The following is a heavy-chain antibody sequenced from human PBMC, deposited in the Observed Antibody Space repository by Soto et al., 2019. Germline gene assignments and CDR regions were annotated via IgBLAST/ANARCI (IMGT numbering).Heavy chain of an antibody. CDR3: TRDEIGLQRHDSFDM. D-gene: IGHD1-1*01. Sequence: EVQLVESGGGLVQPGGSLRLSCAASGFTFNSYWMHWVRQAPGKGLVWVSRINGDGSSADYADSVKGRFTVSRDNAKNTQYLQMNSLRAEDTAVYFCTRDEIGLQRHDSFDMWGQWTVVTVSS. V-gene: IGHV3-74*01. CDR2: INGDGSSA. CDR1: GFTFNSYW. J-gene: IGHJ3*02.